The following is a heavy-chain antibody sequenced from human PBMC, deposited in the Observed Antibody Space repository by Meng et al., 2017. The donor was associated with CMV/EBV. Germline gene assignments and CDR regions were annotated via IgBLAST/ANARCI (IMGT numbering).Heavy chain of an antibody. Sequence: GGSLRLSCAASGFTFSSYGMHWVRQAPGKGLEWVAFIRYDGSNKYYADSVKGRFTISRDNSKNTLYLQMNSLRAEDTAVYYCAKGDVSLGYCSSTSCYPFDPWGQGTLVTVSS. CDR1: GFTFSSYG. CDR3: AKGDVSLGYCSSTSCYPFDP. CDR2: IRYDGSNK. J-gene: IGHJ5*02. D-gene: IGHD2-2*01. V-gene: IGHV3-30*02.